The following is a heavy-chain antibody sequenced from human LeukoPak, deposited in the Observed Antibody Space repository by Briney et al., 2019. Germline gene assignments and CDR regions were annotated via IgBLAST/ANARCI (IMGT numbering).Heavy chain of an antibody. CDR2: ISGSGGRT. CDR3: AKDLDSSGYYGGDY. V-gene: IGHV3-23*01. J-gene: IGHJ4*02. D-gene: IGHD3-22*01. Sequence: GGSLRLSCAASEFTFSSYAMSWVRQAPGKGLEWVSGISGSGGRTYYADSKKGRFTISRDNSKNTLYLRMNSLRVEDTAVYYCAKDLDSSGYYGGDYWGQGTLVTVSS. CDR1: EFTFSSYA.